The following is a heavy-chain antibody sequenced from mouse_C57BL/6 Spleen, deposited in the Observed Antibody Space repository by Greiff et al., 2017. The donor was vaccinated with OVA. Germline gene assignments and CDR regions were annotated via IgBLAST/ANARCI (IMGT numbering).Heavy chain of an antibody. CDR3: ARGDGYYGYFDV. D-gene: IGHD2-3*01. V-gene: IGHV5-16*01. CDR2: INYDGSST. Sequence: EVQVVESEGGLVQPGSSMKLSCTASGFTFSDYYMAWVRQVPEKGLEWVANINYDGSSTYYLDSLKSRFIISRDNAKNILYLQMSSLKSEDTATYYCARGDGYYGYFDVWGTGTTVTVSS. J-gene: IGHJ1*03. CDR1: GFTFSDYY.